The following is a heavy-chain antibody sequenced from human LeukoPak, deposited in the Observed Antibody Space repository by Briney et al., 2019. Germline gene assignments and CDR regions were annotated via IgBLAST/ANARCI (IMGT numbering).Heavy chain of an antibody. J-gene: IGHJ5*02. CDR3: AREGPLWELPPRRDNWFDP. CDR2: ISWNSGSI. V-gene: IGHV3-9*01. CDR1: GFTFDDYA. Sequence: GGSLRLSCAASGFTFDDYAMHWVRQAPGKGLEWVSGISWNSGSIGYADSVKGRFTISRDNAKNSLYLQMNSLRAEDTAVYYCAREGPLWELPPRRDNWFDPWGQGTLVTVSS. D-gene: IGHD1-26*01.